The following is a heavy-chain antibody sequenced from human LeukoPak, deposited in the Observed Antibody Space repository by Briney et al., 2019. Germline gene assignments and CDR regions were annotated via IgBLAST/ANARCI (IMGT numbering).Heavy chain of an antibody. CDR2: IYYSGGT. V-gene: IGHV4-39*07. D-gene: IGHD1-26*01. CDR1: GGSISSSSYY. J-gene: IGHJ4*02. CDR3: ARQIVGATLDY. Sequence: SETLSLTCTVSGGSISSSSYYWGWIRQPPGKGLEWIGSIYYSGGTYYNPSLKSRVTISVDTSKNQFSLKLSSVTAADTAVYYCARQIVGATLDYWGQGTLVTVSS.